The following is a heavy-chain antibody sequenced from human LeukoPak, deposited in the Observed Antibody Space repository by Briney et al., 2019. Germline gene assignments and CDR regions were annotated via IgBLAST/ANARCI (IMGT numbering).Heavy chain of an antibody. V-gene: IGHV3-30-3*01. D-gene: IGHD1-26*01. J-gene: IGHJ4*02. CDR2: ISYDGSNK. CDR1: GFTLSSYA. CDR3: ARGGQSGSGTGPY. Sequence: GGSLRLSCGACGFTLSSYAMHWVRQAPGKGLEGVAVISYDGSNKYYADSVKGRFTISRDNSKNTLYLQMNSLRAEDTAVYYCARGGQSGSGTGPYWGQGTLVTVSS.